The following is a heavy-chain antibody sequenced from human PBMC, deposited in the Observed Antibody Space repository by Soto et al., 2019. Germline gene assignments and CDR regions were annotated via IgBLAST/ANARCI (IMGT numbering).Heavy chain of an antibody. D-gene: IGHD2-2*01. V-gene: IGHV3-9*01. CDR2: ISWNSGSI. Sequence: EVQLVESGGGLVQPGRSLRLSCAASGFTFDDYAMHWVRQAPGKGLEWVSGISWNSGSIGYADSVKGRFTISRDNAKNSLYLQMNSLRAEDTALYYCAKDDIVVVPAAANYYYYYRDVWGKGTTVTVSS. CDR3: AKDDIVVVPAAANYYYYYRDV. J-gene: IGHJ6*03. CDR1: GFTFDDYA.